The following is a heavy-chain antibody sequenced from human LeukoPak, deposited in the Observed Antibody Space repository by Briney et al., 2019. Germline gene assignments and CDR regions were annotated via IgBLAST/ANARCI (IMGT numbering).Heavy chain of an antibody. J-gene: IGHJ4*02. D-gene: IGHD6-6*01. CDR1: GGCISSHY. CDR3: ARDVPASIATYYFDY. CDR2: IYTSGST. Sequence: SETLSLTCTVSGGCISSHYWSWIRQPAGKGLEWIGRIYTSGSTNYNPSLKSRVTMSLDTSKNQFSLKLSSVTAGDTAVYYCARDVPASIATYYFDYWGQGTLVTVSS. V-gene: IGHV4-4*07.